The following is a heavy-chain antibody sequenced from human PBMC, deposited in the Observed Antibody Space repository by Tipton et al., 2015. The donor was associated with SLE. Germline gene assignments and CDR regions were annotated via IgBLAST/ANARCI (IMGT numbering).Heavy chain of an antibody. Sequence: TLSLTCTVSGGSISTGPYHWNWIRQHPGKGLEWIGNIRYGGSTDYNPSLKSRINISVDTSKNQFSLKLTSVTAADTAVYYCTSSSLAGSLEDWYFDPWGRGTLVTVTS. CDR2: IRYGGST. V-gene: IGHV4-31*03. J-gene: IGHJ2*01. CDR3: TSSSLAGSLEDWYFDP. CDR1: GGSISTGPYH.